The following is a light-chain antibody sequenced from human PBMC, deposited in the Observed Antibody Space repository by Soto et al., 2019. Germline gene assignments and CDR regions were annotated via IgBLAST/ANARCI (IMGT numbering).Light chain of an antibody. V-gene: IGLV2-14*01. Sequence: QSVLTQPASVSGSPGQSITISCTGTSSDVGGYSRVSWYQHHPGKAPKLMIYEVSDRPSGVSNRFSGSKSGNTASLTISGLQAEDEADYYCNSYTSSNTRVLGTGKKVTV. CDR2: EVS. CDR3: NSYTSSNTRV. J-gene: IGLJ1*01. CDR1: SSDVGGYSR.